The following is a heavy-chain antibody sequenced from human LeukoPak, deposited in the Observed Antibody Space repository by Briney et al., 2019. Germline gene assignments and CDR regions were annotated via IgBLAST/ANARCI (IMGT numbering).Heavy chain of an antibody. CDR1: GGSFSGYY. CDR3: ARALRYGWFDP. CDR2: IYYSGST. V-gene: IGHV4-59*01. Sequence: KSSETLSLTCAVYGGSFSGYYWSWIRQPPGKGLEWIGYIYYSGSTNYNPSLKSRVTISVDTSKNQFSLKLSSVTAADTAVYYCARALRYGWFDPWGQGTLVTVSS. D-gene: IGHD1-1*01. J-gene: IGHJ5*02.